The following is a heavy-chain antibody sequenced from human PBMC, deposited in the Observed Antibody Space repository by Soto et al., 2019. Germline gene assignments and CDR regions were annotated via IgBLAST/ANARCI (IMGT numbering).Heavy chain of an antibody. CDR3: ARGGLGYGDYVD. CDR1: GGSISSYY. Sequence: KSSETLSLTCTVSGGSISSYYWSWIRQPPGKGLEWIGYIYYSGSTNYNPSLKSRVTISVDTSKNQFSLKLSSVTAADTAVYYCARGGLGYGDYVDWGQGTLVTVSS. D-gene: IGHD4-17*01. J-gene: IGHJ4*02. CDR2: IYYSGST. V-gene: IGHV4-59*01.